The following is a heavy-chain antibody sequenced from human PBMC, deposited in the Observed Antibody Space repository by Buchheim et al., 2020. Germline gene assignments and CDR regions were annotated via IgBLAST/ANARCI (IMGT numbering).Heavy chain of an antibody. Sequence: EVQLVESGGGLVKPGGSLRLSCAASGFTFSSYSMNWVRQAPGKGLEWVSSISSSSSYIYYADSVKGRFTISRDNAKNSLYLQMNSLRAEDTAVYYCARSSGYYYGSAAEYYFDYWGQGTL. CDR3: ARSSGYYYGSAAEYYFDY. V-gene: IGHV3-21*01. CDR1: GFTFSSYS. CDR2: ISSSSSYI. J-gene: IGHJ4*02. D-gene: IGHD3-22*01.